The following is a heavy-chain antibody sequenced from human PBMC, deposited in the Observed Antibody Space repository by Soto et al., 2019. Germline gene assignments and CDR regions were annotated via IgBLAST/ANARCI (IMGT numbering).Heavy chain of an antibody. CDR3: ARGNDFWSGYYSYYYYGMDV. V-gene: IGHV3-48*03. D-gene: IGHD3-3*01. J-gene: IGHJ6*02. Sequence: WGSLRLSCAASGFTFSSYEMNWVRQAPGKGLEWVSYISSSGSTIYYADSVKGRFTISRDNAKNSLYLQMNSLRAEDTAVYYCARGNDFWSGYYSYYYYGMDVWGQGTTVTVSS. CDR1: GFTFSSYE. CDR2: ISSSGSTI.